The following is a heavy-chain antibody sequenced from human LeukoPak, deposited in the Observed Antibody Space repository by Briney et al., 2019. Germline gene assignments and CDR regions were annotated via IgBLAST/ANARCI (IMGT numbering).Heavy chain of an antibody. J-gene: IGHJ4*02. CDR1: GYTFTGYY. CDR3: AAVLGYYDSSGYYRNDY. D-gene: IGHD3-22*01. V-gene: IGHV1-58*02. Sequence: SVKVSCKASGYTFTGYYIHWVRQAPGQGLEWMGWIVVGSGNTNYAQKFQERVTITRDMSTSTAYMELSSLRSEDTAVYYCAAVLGYYDSSGYYRNDYWGQGTLVTVSS. CDR2: IVVGSGNT.